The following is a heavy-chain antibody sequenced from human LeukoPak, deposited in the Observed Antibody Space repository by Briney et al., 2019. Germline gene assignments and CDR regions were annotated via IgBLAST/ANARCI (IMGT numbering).Heavy chain of an antibody. J-gene: IGHJ4*02. Sequence: GGSLRLSCAASGFTVSSNYMSWVRQAPGKGLEWVSVIYSGGSTYYADSVKGRFTISRDNSKNTLYLQMNSLRAEDTAVYYCARDGNYYDRSGYFDYWGQGTLVTVSS. CDR1: GFTVSSNY. CDR3: ARDGNYYDRSGYFDY. V-gene: IGHV3-53*01. CDR2: IYSGGST. D-gene: IGHD3-22*01.